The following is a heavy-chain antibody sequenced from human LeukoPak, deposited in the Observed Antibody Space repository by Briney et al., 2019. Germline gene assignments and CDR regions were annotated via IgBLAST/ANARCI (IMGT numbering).Heavy chain of an antibody. J-gene: IGHJ4*02. CDR2: IKLNSGGT. CDR1: GDTFNVYY. Sequence: ASVKVSCKASGDTFNVYYMHWVRQAPGQGLEWMGWIKLNSGGTKYPQKFQDRINMTRDTSIKTAYMELSWLKSDDTAVYYCARLNRDDYKYYDQWGQGTLVTVSS. CDR3: ARLNRDDYKYYDQ. V-gene: IGHV1-2*02. D-gene: IGHD5-24*01.